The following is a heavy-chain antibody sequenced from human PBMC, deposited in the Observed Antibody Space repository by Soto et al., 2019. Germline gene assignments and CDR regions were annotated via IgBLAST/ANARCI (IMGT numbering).Heavy chain of an antibody. CDR2: ISYDGSNK. V-gene: IGHV3-30*18. CDR3: AKDGYCSSTSCVPQSVYYYYGMDV. J-gene: IGHJ6*02. CDR1: GFTFSSYG. Sequence: GGSLRLSCAASGFTFSSYGMHWVRQAPGKGLEWVAVISYDGSNKYYADSVKGRFTISRDNSKNTLYLQMNSLRAEDTAVYYCAKDGYCSSTSCVPQSVYYYYGMDVWGQGTTVTVSS. D-gene: IGHD2-2*03.